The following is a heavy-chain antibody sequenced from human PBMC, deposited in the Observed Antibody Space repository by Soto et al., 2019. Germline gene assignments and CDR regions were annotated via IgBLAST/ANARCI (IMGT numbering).Heavy chain of an antibody. CDR2: IYYSGST. Sequence: SETLSLTGTVSGGSISSSSYYWGWIRQPPGKGLEWIGSIYYSGSTYYNPSLKSRVTISVDTSKNQFSLKLSSVTAADTAVYYCARRRTDYDILTGYRAYYFDYWGQGTLVTVSS. J-gene: IGHJ4*02. CDR1: GGSISSSSYY. CDR3: ARRRTDYDILTGYRAYYFDY. V-gene: IGHV4-39*01. D-gene: IGHD3-9*01.